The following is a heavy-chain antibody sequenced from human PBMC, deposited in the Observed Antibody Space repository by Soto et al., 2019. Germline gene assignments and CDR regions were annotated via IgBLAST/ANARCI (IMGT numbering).Heavy chain of an antibody. D-gene: IGHD3-16*02. J-gene: IGHJ3*02. Sequence: SGPTLVKPTQTLTLTCTFSGFSLSTSGVGVGWIRQPPGKALEWLALIYWDDDKRYSPSLKSRLTITKDTSKNQVVLTMTNMDPVDTATYYCAHSRMVYAANNYDYIWGSYRYYAFDIWGQGTMVTVSS. V-gene: IGHV2-5*02. CDR1: GFSLSTSGVG. CDR2: IYWDDDK. CDR3: AHSRMVYAANNYDYIWGSYRYYAFDI.